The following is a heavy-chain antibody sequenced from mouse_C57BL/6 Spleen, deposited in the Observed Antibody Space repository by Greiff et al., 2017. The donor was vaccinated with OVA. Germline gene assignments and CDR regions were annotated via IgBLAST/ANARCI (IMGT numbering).Heavy chain of an antibody. CDR1: GYTFTEYY. D-gene: IGHD2-4*01. CDR2: INPNNGGT. CDR3: AREGGLPWFAY. J-gene: IGHJ3*01. Sequence: EVQLQQSGPELVKPGASVKISCKASGYTFTEYYMNWVKQSHGKSLEWIGDINPNNGGTSYNQKFKGKATLTVDKSSSTAYMELRSLTSEDSAVYYCAREGGLPWFAYWGQGTLVTVSA. V-gene: IGHV1-26*01.